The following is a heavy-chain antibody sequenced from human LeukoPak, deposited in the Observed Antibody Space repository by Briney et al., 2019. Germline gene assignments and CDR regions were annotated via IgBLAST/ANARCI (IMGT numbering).Heavy chain of an antibody. Sequence: GGSLRLSCAASGFSFSTYWMHWVRQVPGRGLVWVSRINEDGTTITYADSVKGRFTISRDDAKNTLYLQMNSLRAEDTAVYFCARRGTDYCTPSSCHPNWFAPWGQGTQVTVSS. V-gene: IGHV3-74*01. CDR3: ARRGTDYCTPSSCHPNWFAP. CDR1: GFSFSTYW. CDR2: INEDGTTI. J-gene: IGHJ5*02. D-gene: IGHD4-11*01.